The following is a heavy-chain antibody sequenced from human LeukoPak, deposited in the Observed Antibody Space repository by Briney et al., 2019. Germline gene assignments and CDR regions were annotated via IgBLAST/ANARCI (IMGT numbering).Heavy chain of an antibody. CDR2: FDPEDGET. CDR3: ATSGPSPTAGTRYFQH. CDR1: GYPLTELS. Sequence: ASVKVSCKVSGYPLTELSMHWVRQAPGKGLEWMGGFDPEDGETIYAQKFQGRVTMTEDTSTDTAYMELSSLRSEDTAVYYCATSGPSPTAGTRYFQHWGQGTLVTVSS. D-gene: IGHD6-13*01. V-gene: IGHV1-24*01. J-gene: IGHJ1*01.